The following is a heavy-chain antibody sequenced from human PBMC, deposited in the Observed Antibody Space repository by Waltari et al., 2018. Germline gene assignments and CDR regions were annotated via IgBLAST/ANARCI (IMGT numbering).Heavy chain of an antibody. CDR2: INHSGST. CDR1: AGSFSGYY. CDR3: ARQFSSGWYSEY. J-gene: IGHJ4*02. V-gene: IGHV4-34*01. Sequence: QVQLQQWGAGLLKPSETLSLTCAVDAGSFSGYYWSWIRQSPGKGLEWIGEINHSGSTNYNPSLKSRVTISVDTSKNQFSLKVSSVTAADTAVYYCARQFSSGWYSEYWGQGTLVTVSS. D-gene: IGHD6-19*01.